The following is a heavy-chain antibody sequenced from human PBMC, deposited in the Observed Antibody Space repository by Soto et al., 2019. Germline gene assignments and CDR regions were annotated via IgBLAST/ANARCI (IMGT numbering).Heavy chain of an antibody. V-gene: IGHV3-23*01. J-gene: IGHJ6*02. CDR2: ISGSGGST. CDR1: GFTFSIYA. Sequence: LRLSCAASGFTFSIYAMSWVRQAPGKGLEWVSAISGSGGSTYYADSVKGRFTISRDNSKNTLYLQMNSLRAEDTAVYYCAKGESKFYYGMDVWGQGTTVTVSS. CDR3: AKGESKFYYGMDV.